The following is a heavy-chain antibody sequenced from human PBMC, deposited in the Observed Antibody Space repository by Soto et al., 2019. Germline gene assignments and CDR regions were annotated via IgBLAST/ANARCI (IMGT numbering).Heavy chain of an antibody. Sequence: SETLSLTCAVHGGSFGGYYWYWIRQPPGKGLEWIGEINHRGSTQYNPSLMSRATISVDMSKGQFSLRLTSVTAADTAVYYCATDYGLWTWGQGTPVTVSS. J-gene: IGHJ4*02. CDR2: INHRGST. D-gene: IGHD4-17*01. CDR3: ATDYGLWT. CDR1: GGSFGGYY. V-gene: IGHV4-34*01.